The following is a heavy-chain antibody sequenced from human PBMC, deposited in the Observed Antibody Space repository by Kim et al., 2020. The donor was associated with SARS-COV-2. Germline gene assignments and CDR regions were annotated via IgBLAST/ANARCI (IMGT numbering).Heavy chain of an antibody. V-gene: IGHV4-34*01. CDR1: GGSFSGYY. D-gene: IGHD3-3*01. J-gene: IGHJ6*02. CDR3: ASGRRITSFGVVIGRYGMDV. Sequence: SETLSLTCAVYGGSFSGYYWSWIRQPPGKGLEWIGEIYHSGSTNYNPSLKSRVTISVDTSKNQFSLKLSSVIAADTAVYYCASGRRITSFGVVIGRYGMDVWGPGTTVTVSS. CDR2: IYHSGST.